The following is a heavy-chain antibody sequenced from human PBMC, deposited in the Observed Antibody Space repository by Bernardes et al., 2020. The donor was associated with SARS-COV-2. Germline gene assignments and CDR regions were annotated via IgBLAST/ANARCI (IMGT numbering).Heavy chain of an antibody. CDR1: GFSLSTSGMC. D-gene: IGHD1-26*01. Sequence: SGPTLVKPTQTLTLTCTFSGFSLSTSGMCVSWIRQPPGKALEWLARIDWDDDKYYSTSLKTRLTISKDTSKNQVVLTMTNMDPVDTATYYCARIRYHIVGATTGYYYHGMDVWGQGTTVTVSS. CDR2: IDWDDDK. V-gene: IGHV2-70*11. J-gene: IGHJ6*02. CDR3: ARIRYHIVGATTGYYYHGMDV.